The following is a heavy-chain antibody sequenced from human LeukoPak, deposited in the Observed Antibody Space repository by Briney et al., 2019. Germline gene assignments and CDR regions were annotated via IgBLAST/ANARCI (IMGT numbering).Heavy chain of an antibody. J-gene: IGHJ3*02. D-gene: IGHD4-17*01. V-gene: IGHV1-69*06. Sequence: GASVKVSCKASGGTFSSYAISWVRQAPGQGLEWMGGIIPIFGTANYAQKFQGRVTITADKSTSTAYMELSSLRSEDTAVYYCARSMSGDYDIWSRLIMLDAFDIWGQGTMVTVSS. CDR2: IIPIFGTA. CDR3: ARSMSGDYDIWSRLIMLDAFDI. CDR1: GGTFSSYA.